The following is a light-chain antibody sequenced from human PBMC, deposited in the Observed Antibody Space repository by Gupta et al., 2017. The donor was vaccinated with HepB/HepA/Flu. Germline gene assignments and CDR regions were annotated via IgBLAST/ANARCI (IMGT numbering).Light chain of an antibody. Sequence: EIVLTQPPATVSLSPGERATLSCRASQSVTRYLAWYQQKPGQAPRLLIYGASNRATGIPARFSGSGSGTEFTLTISGLEPEDFAVYYCQQRKNWPFTFGGGTXVEIK. CDR2: GAS. J-gene: IGKJ4*01. V-gene: IGKV3-11*01. CDR3: QQRKNWPFT. CDR1: QSVTRY.